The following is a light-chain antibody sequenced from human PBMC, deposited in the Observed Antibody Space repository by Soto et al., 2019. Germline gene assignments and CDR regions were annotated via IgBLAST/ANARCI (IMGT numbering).Light chain of an antibody. CDR1: SSDVGGYNY. CDR2: EVS. V-gene: IGLV2-14*01. J-gene: IGLJ2*01. CDR3: SSYTSSSTLV. Sequence: QSALTQPASVSGSPGQSITISCTGSSSDVGGYNYVSWYQQYAGKAPKLVIYEVSNRPSGVSNRFSGSKSGNTASLTISGLRAEDEANYYCSSYTSSSTLVFGGGTKVTVL.